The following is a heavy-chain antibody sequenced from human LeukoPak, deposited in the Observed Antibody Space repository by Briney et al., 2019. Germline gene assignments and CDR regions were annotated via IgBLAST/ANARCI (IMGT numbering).Heavy chain of an antibody. CDR3: ARGVTVTGGGFDC. D-gene: IGHD6-19*01. Sequence: GGSLRLSCAASGFIFNIYRMNWVRQAPGKGLEWVSYITSDSATIYYADSVKGRFTISRDNAKNSLYLQINSLRAEDTAVYYCARGVTVTGGGFDCGGQGTLVTVSS. CDR2: ITSDSATI. CDR1: GFIFNIYR. V-gene: IGHV3-48*01. J-gene: IGHJ4*02.